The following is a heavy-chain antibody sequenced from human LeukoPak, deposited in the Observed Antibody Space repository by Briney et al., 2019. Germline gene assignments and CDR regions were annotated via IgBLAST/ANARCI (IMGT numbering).Heavy chain of an antibody. CDR2: ISNNGGSS. J-gene: IGHJ4*02. Sequence: PGGSLRLSCSASGFTFSAYAMYWVRQAPGKGLEYVSGISNNGGSSFYADSVKGGFTISRDSSKNTLYLQMSSLRAEDTAVYYCVKITSVTGGDCWGQGTRLTVSS. D-gene: IGHD1-1*01. CDR3: VKITSVTGGDC. V-gene: IGHV3-64D*09. CDR1: GFTFSAYA.